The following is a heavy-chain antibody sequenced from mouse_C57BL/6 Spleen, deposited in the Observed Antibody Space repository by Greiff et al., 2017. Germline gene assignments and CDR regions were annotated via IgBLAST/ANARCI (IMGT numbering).Heavy chain of an antibody. D-gene: IGHD2-4*01. J-gene: IGHJ2*01. Sequence: EVQLQESGPGLVKPSQSLSLTCSVTGYSITSGYYWNWIRQFPGNKLEWMGYISYDGSNNYNPSLKNRISITRDTSKNQFFLKLNSVTTEDTATYYCANYDYDGLLDYWGQGTTLTVSS. CDR1: GYSITSGYY. CDR3: ANYDYDGLLDY. V-gene: IGHV3-6*01. CDR2: ISYDGSN.